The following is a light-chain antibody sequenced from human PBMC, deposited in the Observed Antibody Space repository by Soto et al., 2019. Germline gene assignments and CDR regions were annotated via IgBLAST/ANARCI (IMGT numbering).Light chain of an antibody. CDR1: SSDVGGYNF. J-gene: IGLJ3*02. Sequence: QSALTQPASASGSPGQSITISCTGTSSDVGGYNFVSWYQQHPGKAPKLMIYEVNNRPSGVSNRFSGSKSGNTASLTISGLQAEDEADYYCSSWTSSTTQVLGGGTKVTVL. V-gene: IGLV2-14*01. CDR3: SSWTSSTTQV. CDR2: EVN.